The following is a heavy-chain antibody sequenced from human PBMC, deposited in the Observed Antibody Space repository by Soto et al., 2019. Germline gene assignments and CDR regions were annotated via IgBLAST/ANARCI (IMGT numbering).Heavy chain of an antibody. Sequence: PVKGACTPSCGTFSSYAISWLLRAPGEELAWLGGIIPIFGTANYAQKFQGRVTITADDSTSTAYMELSSLRSEDTAVYYCAIYLQLVVVVAANNDSLDGWGKSTMVTGS. J-gene: IGHJ6*01. CDR2: IIPIFGTA. V-gene: IGHV1-69*13. D-gene: IGHD2-15*01. CDR1: CGTFSSYA. CDR3: AIYLQLVVVVAANNDSLDG.